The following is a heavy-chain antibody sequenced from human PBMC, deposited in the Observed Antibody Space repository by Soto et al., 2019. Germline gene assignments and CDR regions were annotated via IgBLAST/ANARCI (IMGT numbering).Heavy chain of an antibody. CDR1: GFTFSSYD. Sequence: GGSLRLSCAASGFTFSSYDMHWVRQATGKGLEWVSAIGTAGDTYYPGSVKGRFTISRENAKNSLYLQMNSLRAGDTAVYYCARGGSSWYNKVVDYWGKGTLVTVSS. CDR3: ARGGSSWYNKVVDY. D-gene: IGHD6-13*01. V-gene: IGHV3-13*01. CDR2: IGTAGDT. J-gene: IGHJ4*02.